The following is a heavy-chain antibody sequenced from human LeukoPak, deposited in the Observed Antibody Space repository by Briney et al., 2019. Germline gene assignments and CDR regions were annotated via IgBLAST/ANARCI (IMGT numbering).Heavy chain of an antibody. CDR2: MSSSDDGR. CDR1: GFTVSSNY. Sequence: GGSLRLSCAASGFTVSSNYMSWVRQAPGKGLERVSAMSSSDDGRYYAASVRGRFTISRDTSRSTLYLQMNSLRAEDAAVYYCAKAPVTSCRGAFCYPFDYWGQGTLVTVSS. D-gene: IGHD2-15*01. J-gene: IGHJ4*02. CDR3: AKAPVTSCRGAFCYPFDY. V-gene: IGHV3-23*01.